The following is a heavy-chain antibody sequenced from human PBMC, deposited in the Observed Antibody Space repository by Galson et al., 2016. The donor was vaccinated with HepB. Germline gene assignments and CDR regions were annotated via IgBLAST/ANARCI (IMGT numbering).Heavy chain of an antibody. V-gene: IGHV3-9*01. J-gene: IGHJ4*02. CDR3: AKGKGNGWSYY. Sequence: SLRLSCAASGFIFGDYAMSWVRQSPGKGLEWVSGLTWNSSIIVYADSVKGRFTISRDNARNFLFLQMNNLRSEDTALYYCAKGKGNGWSYYWGPGTLVSVSS. CDR2: LTWNSSII. CDR1: GFIFGDYA. D-gene: IGHD6-19*01.